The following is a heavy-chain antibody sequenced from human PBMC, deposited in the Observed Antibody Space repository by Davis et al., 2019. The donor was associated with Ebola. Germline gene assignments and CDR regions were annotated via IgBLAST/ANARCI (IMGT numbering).Heavy chain of an antibody. V-gene: IGHV4-59*08. J-gene: IGHJ6*02. CDR2: IYYSGST. CDR3: ARLVYYYGMDV. Sequence: SETLSLTCTVSGGSISSYYWSWIRQPPGKGLEWIGYIYYSGSTNYNPSLKSRVIISVDTSKNQFSLKLSSVTAADTAVYYCARLVYYYGMDVWGQGTTVTVSS. CDR1: GGSISSYY.